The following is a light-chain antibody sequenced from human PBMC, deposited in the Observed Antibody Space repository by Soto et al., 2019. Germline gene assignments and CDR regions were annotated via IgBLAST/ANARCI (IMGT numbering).Light chain of an antibody. CDR3: MQALQPPVT. J-gene: IGKJ4*01. V-gene: IGKV2-28*01. Sequence: DIVMTQSPLSLPVTPGEPASISCRSSQSLLHSSGYNHLDWYLQKPGQSPQLLIHLGSNRASGVPDRFSGSRSGTDFTLKISRVEAEDVGLYYCMQALQPPVTFGGGTKVEIK. CDR1: QSLLHSSGYNH. CDR2: LGS.